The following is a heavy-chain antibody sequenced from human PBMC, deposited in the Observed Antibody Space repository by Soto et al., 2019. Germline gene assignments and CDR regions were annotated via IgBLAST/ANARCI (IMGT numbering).Heavy chain of an antibody. V-gene: IGHV4-59*08. CDR3: ARHEYGGYVSGFDY. CDR1: GGISNYY. Sequence: SETLSLTCTVSGGISNYYWSWIRQPPGKGLEWIGYIYYRGSANYNPSLESRVTISVDTSKNQFSLKLSSVTAADTAVYYCARHEYGGYVSGFDYWGQGTLVTVSS. J-gene: IGHJ4*02. D-gene: IGHD5-12*01. CDR2: IYYRGSA.